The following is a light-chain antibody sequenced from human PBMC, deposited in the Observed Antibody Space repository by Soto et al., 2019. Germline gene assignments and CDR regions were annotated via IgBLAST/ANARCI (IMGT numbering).Light chain of an antibody. J-gene: IGKJ5*01. Sequence: EIVMTQSPATLSVSPGERATLSCRASQNVGNNLVWYQQKPGQAPRLLIFGASTRATGIPARFSGSGSGADFTLTISSLQSEDSAVYYCQQYNNWPPITLGQGTRLEIK. V-gene: IGKV3-15*01. CDR3: QQYNNWPPIT. CDR1: QNVGNN. CDR2: GAS.